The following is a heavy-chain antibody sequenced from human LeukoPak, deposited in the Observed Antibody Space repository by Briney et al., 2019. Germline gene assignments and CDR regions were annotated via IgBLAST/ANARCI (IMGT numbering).Heavy chain of an antibody. CDR3: SRDQTPYY. CDR2: IKSKSDGGAT. V-gene: IGHV3-15*01. Sequence: GGSLRLSCAASGFTFSNAWMNWVRQAPGKGLEWVGRIKSKSDGGATDYAAPVKGRFTISRDDSKKSLYLQMNSLKTEDTAVYFCSRDQTPYYWGQETLVTVSS. J-gene: IGHJ4*02. CDR1: GFTFSNAW.